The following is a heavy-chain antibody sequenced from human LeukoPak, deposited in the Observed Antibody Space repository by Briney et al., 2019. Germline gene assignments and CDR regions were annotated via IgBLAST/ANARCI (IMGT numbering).Heavy chain of an antibody. CDR3: ARDGRPLDY. V-gene: IGHV3-7*03. J-gene: IGHJ4*02. CDR1: GITFSSYW. CDR2: IKQDGGEK. Sequence: GRSLRLSCADSGITFSSYWMSWVRQAPGKGLEWVANIKQDGGEKYYVDSVKGRFTISRDNAKNSLYLQMNNLRVEDTAVYYCARDGRPLDYWGQGTLVTVSS.